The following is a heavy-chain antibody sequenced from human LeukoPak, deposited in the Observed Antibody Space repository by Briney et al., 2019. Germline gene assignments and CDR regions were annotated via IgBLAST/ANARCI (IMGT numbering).Heavy chain of an antibody. CDR1: GFTFSSYW. D-gene: IGHD6-19*01. CDR3: ARDSGIAVAGPDY. J-gene: IGHJ4*02. Sequence: GGSLRLSCAASGFTFSSYWMHWVRQAPGRGLVWVSRINSDETSTSYADSVKGRFTISRDNSKNTLYLQMNSLRAGDTAVYYCARDSGIAVAGPDYWGQGTLVTVSS. V-gene: IGHV3-74*01. CDR2: INSDETST.